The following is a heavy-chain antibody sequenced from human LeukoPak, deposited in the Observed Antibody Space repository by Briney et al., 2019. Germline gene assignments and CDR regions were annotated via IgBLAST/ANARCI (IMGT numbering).Heavy chain of an antibody. J-gene: IGHJ4*02. Sequence: SETLSLTCAVSGYSISSTNWWGWIRQPPGKGLGWIGYIYYSGNSNYNPSLKSRVTMSVDTSKNQVSLELSSVTAADTAVYYCARKVLYYDILTGYYGYFDYWGQGTLVTVSS. CDR2: IYYSGNS. CDR1: GYSISSTNW. V-gene: IGHV4-28*01. D-gene: IGHD3-9*01. CDR3: ARKVLYYDILTGYYGYFDY.